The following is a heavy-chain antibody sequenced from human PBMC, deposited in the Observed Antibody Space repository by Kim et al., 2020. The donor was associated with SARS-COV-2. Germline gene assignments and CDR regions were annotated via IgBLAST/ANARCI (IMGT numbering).Heavy chain of an antibody. CDR1: GFTFSSYA. D-gene: IGHD1-26*01. J-gene: IGHJ3*02. CDR3: ARAGSSDAFDI. CDR2: ISSNGGST. Sequence: GGSLRLSCAASGFTFSSYAMHWVRQAPGKGLEYVSAISSNGGSTYYANSVKGRFTISRDNSKNTLYLQMGSLRAEDMAVYYCARAGSSDAFDIWGQGTMV. V-gene: IGHV3-64*01.